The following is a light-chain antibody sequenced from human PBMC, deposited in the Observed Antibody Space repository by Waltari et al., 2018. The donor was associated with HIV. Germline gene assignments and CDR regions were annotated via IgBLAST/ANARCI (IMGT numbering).Light chain of an antibody. V-gene: IGLV3-25*03. J-gene: IGLJ3*02. CDR2: EDI. CDR1: LLTNQS. Sequence: SYELTQPPSVSVSPGPTAKITCSGPLLTNQSVYWYQQKANQAPVLLIYEDIERPSGIPERFSGSRSGATVTLTVSGVQADDEADYYCQSDTTEILFGGGTKLTVL. CDR3: QSDTTEIL.